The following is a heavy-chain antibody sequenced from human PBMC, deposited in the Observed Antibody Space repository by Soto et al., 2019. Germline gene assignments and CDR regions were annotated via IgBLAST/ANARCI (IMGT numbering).Heavy chain of an antibody. D-gene: IGHD3-10*01. CDR2: IKQDGSEK. CDR1: GFTFSIYC. Sequence: PGGSXRLSCASSGFTFSIYCMSWFRQAPGKGLEWVANIKQDGSEKYYVDSVKGRFTISRDNAKNSLYLQMNSLRAEDTAVYYCARYTSGSGRVNDYWGQGTL. CDR3: ARYTSGSGRVNDY. J-gene: IGHJ4*02. V-gene: IGHV3-7*03.